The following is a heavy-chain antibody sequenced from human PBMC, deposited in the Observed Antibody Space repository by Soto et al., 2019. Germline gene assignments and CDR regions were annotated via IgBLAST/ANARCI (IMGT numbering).Heavy chain of an antibody. CDR3: ARVRGSGVDTAMVTSVY. J-gene: IGHJ4*02. CDR1: GYTFTSYG. D-gene: IGHD5-18*01. V-gene: IGHV1-18*01. Sequence: ASVKVSCKASGYTFTSYGISWVRQAPGQGLEWMGWISAYNGNTNYAQKLQGRVTMTTDTSTSTAYMELRSLRSDDTAVYYCARVRGSGVDTAMVTSVYWGQGTLVTVSS. CDR2: ISAYNGNT.